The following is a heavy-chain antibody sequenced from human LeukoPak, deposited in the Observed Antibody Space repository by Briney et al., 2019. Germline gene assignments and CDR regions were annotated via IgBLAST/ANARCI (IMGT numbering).Heavy chain of an antibody. CDR2: IYHSGST. D-gene: IGHD2-21*01. CDR1: GYSISSGYY. J-gene: IGHJ4*02. V-gene: IGHV4-38-2*02. CDR3: ARGGGDWGFHQSDY. Sequence: SETLSPTCTVSGYSISSGYYWGWIRQPPGKGLEWIGSIYHSGSTYYNPSLKSRVTISVDTSKNQFTLKLSSVTAADTAVYYCARGGGDWGFHQSDYWGQGTLVTVSS.